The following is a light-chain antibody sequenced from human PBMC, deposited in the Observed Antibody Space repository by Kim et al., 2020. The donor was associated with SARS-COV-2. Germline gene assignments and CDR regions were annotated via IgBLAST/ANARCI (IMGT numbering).Light chain of an antibody. J-gene: IGKJ4*01. CDR2: AAS. CDR3: QQANSFPLT. CDR1: QGISRW. V-gene: IGKV1-12*01. Sequence: APGGARVPSTCRASQGISRWLAWYQQKPGKAPTLLIYAASSLQSGGPTRFSGSGSGTDFTLTFSSLQPEDFASYYCQQANSFPLTFGGGTKVDIK.